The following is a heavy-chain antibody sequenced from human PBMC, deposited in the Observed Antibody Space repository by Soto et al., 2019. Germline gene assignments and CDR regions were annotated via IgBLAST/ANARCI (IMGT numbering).Heavy chain of an antibody. CDR3: ARESVTLGFLEWPAYYYGLDV. Sequence: QVQLVESGGGVVQPGRSLRLSCAASGFRFSSYGMHWVRQAPGKGLEWVALIWYDGSKKYYADSVKGRFTISRDNSKNTQYLQMNSLRAEDAAMYYCARESVTLGFLEWPAYYYGLDVWGQGTTVTVSS. CDR1: GFRFSSYG. V-gene: IGHV3-33*01. CDR2: IWYDGSKK. D-gene: IGHD3-3*01. J-gene: IGHJ6*02.